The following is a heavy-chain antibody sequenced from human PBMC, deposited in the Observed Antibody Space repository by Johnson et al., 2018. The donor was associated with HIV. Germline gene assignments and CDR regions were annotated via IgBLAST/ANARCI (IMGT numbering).Heavy chain of an antibody. Sequence: VQLVESGGGVVQPGGSLRLSCAASGLSVSSYYMSWVRQAPGKGLEWVSAIGTAGDTYYPGSVKGRFTISRDNAKNSLYLQMNSLRAEDTAVYYCARELRGGQTDAFDIWGQGTMVTVSS. D-gene: IGHD4-23*01. V-gene: IGHV3-13*01. J-gene: IGHJ3*02. CDR1: GLSVSSYY. CDR2: IGTAGDT. CDR3: ARELRGGQTDAFDI.